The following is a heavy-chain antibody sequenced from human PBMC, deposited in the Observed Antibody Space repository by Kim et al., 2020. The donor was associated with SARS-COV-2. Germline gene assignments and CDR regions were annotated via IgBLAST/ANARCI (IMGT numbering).Heavy chain of an antibody. CDR1: GFTFHNYA. Sequence: GGSLRLSCAASGFTFHNYAMHWVRQPPEKGLEWVSGISGNSGRIDYADSVKGRFTISRDNAKNSLYLQMNSLRPDDTAFYYCAKGFGALAGVWGQGTLVTVSS. D-gene: IGHD7-27*01. J-gene: IGHJ4*02. CDR3: AKGFGALAGV. V-gene: IGHV3-9*01. CDR2: ISGNSGRI.